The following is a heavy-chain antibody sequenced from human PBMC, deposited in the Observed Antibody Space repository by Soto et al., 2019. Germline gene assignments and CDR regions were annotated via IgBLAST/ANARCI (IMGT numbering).Heavy chain of an antibody. D-gene: IGHD1-1*01. Sequence: TSETLSLTCTVSGGSISSGSYYWSWIRQHPGMGLEWIGYIYDSGSTNYNPSLKSRVTISVDTSKNQFSLKLSSVTAADTAVYYCARPSAYKGDYAFDFWGQGTMVTVSS. CDR1: GGSISSGSYY. V-gene: IGHV4-61*01. CDR3: ARPSAYKGDYAFDF. J-gene: IGHJ3*01. CDR2: IYDSGST.